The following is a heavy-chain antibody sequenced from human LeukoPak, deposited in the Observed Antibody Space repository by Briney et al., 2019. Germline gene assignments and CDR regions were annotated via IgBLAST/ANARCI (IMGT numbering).Heavy chain of an antibody. CDR3: ARGAVPRGPFFFGESPRGHWYFDL. CDR1: GGTFSSYA. D-gene: IGHD3-10*01. V-gene: IGHV1-69*05. J-gene: IGHJ2*01. CDR2: IIPIFGTA. Sequence: GSSVKVSCKASGGTFSSYAISWVRQAPGQGLEWMGGIIPIFGTANYAQKFQGRVTITTDESTSTAYMELSSLRSEDTAVYYCARGAVPRGPFFFGESPRGHWYFDLWGRGTLVTVSS.